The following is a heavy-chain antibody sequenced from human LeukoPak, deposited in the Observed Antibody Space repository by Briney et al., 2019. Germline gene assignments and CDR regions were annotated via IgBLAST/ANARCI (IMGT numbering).Heavy chain of an antibody. CDR2: IYYTGIT. J-gene: IGHJ4*02. CDR3: ARDRGSGGGFDY. CDR1: GGSINNYY. V-gene: IGHV4-59*01. D-gene: IGHD3-16*01. Sequence: SETPSLTCTVSGGSINNYYWSWIRQPPGKGLEWIAYIYYTGITNYNPSLKSRVTISVDTSQNQFSLKLSSVIAADTAVYYCARDRGSGGGFDYWGQGTLVTVSS.